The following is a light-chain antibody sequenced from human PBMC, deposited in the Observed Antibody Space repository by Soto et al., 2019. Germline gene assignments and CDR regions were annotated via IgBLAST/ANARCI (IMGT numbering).Light chain of an antibody. J-gene: IGKJ1*01. CDR3: QQYGSSPWT. CDR1: QSVSSSY. Sequence: EVVFTLSPGTLSLSQRERATLPCRASQSVSSSYLAWYQQKPGQAPRLLIYGASSRATGIPDRFSGSGSGTDFTLTISRLEPEDFALYYCQQYGSSPWTFCQGAKVDVK. V-gene: IGKV3-20*01. CDR2: GAS.